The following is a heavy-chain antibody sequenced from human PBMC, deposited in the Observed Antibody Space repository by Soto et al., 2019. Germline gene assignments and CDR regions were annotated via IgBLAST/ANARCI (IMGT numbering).Heavy chain of an antibody. J-gene: IGHJ6*02. CDR1: GGSISSYY. V-gene: IGHV4-4*07. CDR3: ARGFSGGSCYSCYYYGMDV. CDR2: IYTSGST. Sequence: PSETLSLTCTVSGGSISSYYWSWIRQPAGKGLEWIGRIYTSGSTNYNPSLKSRVTMSVDTSKNQFSLKLSSVTAADTAVYYFARGFSGGSCYSCYYYGMDVWGQGTTVTASS. D-gene: IGHD2-15*01.